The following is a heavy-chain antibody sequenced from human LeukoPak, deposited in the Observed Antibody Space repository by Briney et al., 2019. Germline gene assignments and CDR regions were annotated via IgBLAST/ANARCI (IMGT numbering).Heavy chain of an antibody. D-gene: IGHD6-13*01. CDR1: GFTFSSYA. J-gene: IGHJ3*02. CDR3: AKPGYSSSWYDTLFDTFDI. V-gene: IGHV3-23*01. Sequence: PGGSLRLSCAASGFTFSSYAMSWVRQAPGKGLEWVSDISGSGGSTYYADSVKGRFTISRDNSKNTLYLQMNSLRAEDTAVYYCAKPGYSSSWYDTLFDTFDIWGQGTMVTVSS. CDR2: ISGSGGST.